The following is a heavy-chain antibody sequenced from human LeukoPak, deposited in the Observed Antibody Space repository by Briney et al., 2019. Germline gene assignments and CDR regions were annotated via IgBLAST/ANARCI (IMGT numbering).Heavy chain of an antibody. CDR1: GFTFSPYT. D-gene: IGHD6-6*01. CDR2: ITSSSSYI. V-gene: IGHV3-21*01. CDR3: ARDMKTGVEEYSSSSHDY. J-gene: IGHJ4*02. Sequence: KSGGSLRLSCAASGFTFSPYTMNWVRQAPGKGLEWVSSITSSSSYIYYADSVKGRFTISRDNAKNSLYLQMNSLRAEDTAVYYCARDMKTGVEEYSSSSHDYWGQGTLVTVSS.